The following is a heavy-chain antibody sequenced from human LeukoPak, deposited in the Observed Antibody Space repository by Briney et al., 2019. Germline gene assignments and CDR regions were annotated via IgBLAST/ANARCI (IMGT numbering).Heavy chain of an antibody. V-gene: IGHV3-21*01. CDR2: ISGGSGYI. D-gene: IGHD6-19*01. CDR3: ARAIAVAEGY. Sequence: GGSVTLSCAASGLTFSSYSVQWARHARGRGMEWVSYISGGSGYIYYADSVKGRFTISRDNAKNSLYLQMNSLRAEDTAVYYCARAIAVAEGYWGQGTLVTVSS. J-gene: IGHJ4*02. CDR1: GLTFSSYS.